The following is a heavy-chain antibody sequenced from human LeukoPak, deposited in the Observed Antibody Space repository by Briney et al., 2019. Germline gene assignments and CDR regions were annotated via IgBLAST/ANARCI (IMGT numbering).Heavy chain of an antibody. D-gene: IGHD6-13*01. J-gene: IGHJ5*02. V-gene: IGHV1-18*01. Sequence: ASVKVSCKASGGTFRTFAISWVRQAPGQGLEWMGGISAYNGNTNYAQKLQGRVTMTTDTSTSTAYMELRSLRSDDTAVYYCARDDGTAAGTWGQGTLVTVSS. CDR2: ISAYNGNT. CDR3: ARDDGTAAGT. CDR1: GGTFRTFA.